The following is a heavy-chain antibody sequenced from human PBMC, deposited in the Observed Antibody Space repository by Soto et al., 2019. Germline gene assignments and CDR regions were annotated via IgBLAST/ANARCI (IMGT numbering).Heavy chain of an antibody. CDR2: INPNSGGT. CDR1: GYTFTGYY. Sequence: GASVKVSCKASGYTFTGYYIHWVRQAPGQGLEWMGWINPNSGGTNYAQKFQGWVTMTRDTSISTAYMELSRLRSDDTAVYYCARVGGYANDAFDIWGQGTMVTVSS. D-gene: IGHD5-12*01. J-gene: IGHJ3*02. CDR3: ARVGGYANDAFDI. V-gene: IGHV1-2*04.